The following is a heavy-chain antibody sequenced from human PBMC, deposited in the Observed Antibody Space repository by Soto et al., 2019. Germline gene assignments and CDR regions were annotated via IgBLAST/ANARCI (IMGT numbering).Heavy chain of an antibody. V-gene: IGHV3-53*01. CDR2: IYSDGRT. CDR3: ARAYGPGSYFCDH. Sequence: EVHLVESGGGLIQPGGSLRLSCEVSGLTVRSNYMNWVRQAPGKGLEWVSVIYSDGRTSYADSVKGRFTISRDTSKNTFYLEMNNLRAEDMAVYYCARAYGPGSYFCDHWGQGTLVTVSS. J-gene: IGHJ5*02. CDR1: GLTVRSNY. D-gene: IGHD3-10*01.